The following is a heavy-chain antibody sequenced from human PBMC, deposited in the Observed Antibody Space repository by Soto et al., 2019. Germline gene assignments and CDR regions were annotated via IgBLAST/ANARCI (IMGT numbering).Heavy chain of an antibody. J-gene: IGHJ4*02. CDR1: GFTFSSYG. Sequence: GGSLRLSCVASGFTFSSYGMHWVRQAPGKGLEWVAVISYDGSNKYYADSVKGRFTISRDNSKNTLYLQMNSLRAEDTAVYYCAKPGTTYYYDSSPDYWGQGTLVTVS. V-gene: IGHV3-30*18. D-gene: IGHD3-22*01. CDR3: AKPGTTYYYDSSPDY. CDR2: ISYDGSNK.